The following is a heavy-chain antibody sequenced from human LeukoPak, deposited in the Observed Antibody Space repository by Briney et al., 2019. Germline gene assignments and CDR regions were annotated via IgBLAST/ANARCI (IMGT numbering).Heavy chain of an antibody. J-gene: IGHJ4*02. D-gene: IGHD1-26*01. V-gene: IGHV3-23*01. CDR2: ISGSGGSP. CDR1: GFTFSSYA. CDR3: AKFGWELLVSADFDY. Sequence: GGSLRLSCAASGFTFSSYAMSWVRQAPGKGLEWVSAISGSGGSPYYADSVKGRFTISRDNSKNTLYLQMNSLRAEDTAVYYCAKFGWELLVSADFDYWGQGTLVTVSS.